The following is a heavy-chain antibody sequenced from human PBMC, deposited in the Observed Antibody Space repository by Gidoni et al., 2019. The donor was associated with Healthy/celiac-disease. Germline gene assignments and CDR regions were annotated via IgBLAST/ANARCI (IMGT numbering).Heavy chain of an antibody. V-gene: IGHV3-9*01. CDR2: ISWNSGSI. CDR1: GFTFDDYA. J-gene: IGHJ4*02. D-gene: IGHD1-1*01. Sequence: EVQLVESGGGLVQPGRSLRLSCAASGFTFDDYAMHWVRQAPGKGLEWVSGISWNSGSIGYADSVKGLFTISRDNAKNSLYLQMNSLRAEDTALYYCAKDATGAFDYWGQGTLVTVSS. CDR3: AKDATGAFDY.